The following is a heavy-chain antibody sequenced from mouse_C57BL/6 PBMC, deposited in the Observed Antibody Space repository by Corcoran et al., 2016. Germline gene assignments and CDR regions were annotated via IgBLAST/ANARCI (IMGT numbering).Heavy chain of an antibody. J-gene: IGHJ4*01. CDR3: ARYYYGSSYRDYAMDY. D-gene: IGHD1-1*01. V-gene: IGHV1-53*01. Sequence: QVQLQQPGTELVKPGASVKLSCKASGYTFTSYWMHWVKQRPGQGLEWIGNINPSNGGTNYNEKLKSKATLTVDKSSSTAYMQLSSLTSEDSAVYYCARYYYGSSYRDYAMDYWGQGTSVTVSS. CDR2: INPSNGGT. CDR1: GYTFTSYW.